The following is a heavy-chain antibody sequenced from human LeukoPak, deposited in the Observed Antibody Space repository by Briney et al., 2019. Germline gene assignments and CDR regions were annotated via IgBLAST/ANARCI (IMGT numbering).Heavy chain of an antibody. Sequence: GGSLRLSCAASGFTFSSYEMNWVRQAPGKGLEWVSGISGGGGSTYYADSVKGRFTISRDNSKNTLYLQMNSLRAEDTAVYYCARQPDDFSGWNNGQDFFDYWGQGTLVTVSS. CDR2: ISGGGGST. J-gene: IGHJ4*02. CDR3: ARQPDDFSGWNNGQDFFDY. V-gene: IGHV3-23*01. CDR1: GFTFSSYE. D-gene: IGHD6-19*01.